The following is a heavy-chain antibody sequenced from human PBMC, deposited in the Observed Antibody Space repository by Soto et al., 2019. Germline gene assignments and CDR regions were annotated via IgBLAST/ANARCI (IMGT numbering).Heavy chain of an antibody. Sequence: ASVKVSCKASGYTFTSYYMHWVGQAPGQGVEWMGIINPSGGSTSYAQKFQGRVTMTRDTSTSTVYMELSSLRSEDTAVYYCARESLSIAAAGTLDYWGQGTXVTVS. CDR1: GYTFTSYY. J-gene: IGHJ4*02. CDR2: INPSGGST. D-gene: IGHD6-13*01. V-gene: IGHV1-46*01. CDR3: ARESLSIAAAGTLDY.